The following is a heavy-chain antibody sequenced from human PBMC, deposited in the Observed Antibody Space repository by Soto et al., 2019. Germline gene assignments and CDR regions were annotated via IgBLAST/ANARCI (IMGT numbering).Heavy chain of an antibody. Sequence: PSETLSLTCTVSGGSISSYYWTWIRQPPGKGLEWIGYIYYSGSTNYNPSLKSRVTISVDTSKNQFSLKLSSVTAADTAVYYCARESYSSGWFDYWGQGTLVTVSS. J-gene: IGHJ4*02. CDR1: GGSISSYY. D-gene: IGHD6-19*01. CDR3: ARESYSSGWFDY. CDR2: IYYSGST. V-gene: IGHV4-59*01.